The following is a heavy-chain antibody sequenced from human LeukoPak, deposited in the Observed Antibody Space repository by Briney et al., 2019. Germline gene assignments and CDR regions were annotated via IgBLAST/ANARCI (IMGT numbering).Heavy chain of an antibody. D-gene: IGHD2-2*01. CDR1: GYSISSGYY. V-gene: IGHV4-38-2*02. CDR2: INHSGST. CDR3: ARLTGPTIVVVPG. Sequence: PSETLSLTCTVSGYSISSGYYWGWIRQPPGKGLEWIGEINHSGSTNYNPSLKSRVTISVDTSKNQFSLKLSSVTAADTAVYYCARLTGPTIVVVPGWGQGTLVTVSS. J-gene: IGHJ4*02.